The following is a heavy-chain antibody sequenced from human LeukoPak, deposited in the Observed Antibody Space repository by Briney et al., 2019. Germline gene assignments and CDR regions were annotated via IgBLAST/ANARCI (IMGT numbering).Heavy chain of an antibody. Sequence: SETLSLTCTVYGGSFSGYYWSWIRHPPGKGLEWIGEINHSGSTNYNTSLKSRVTISVDTSKNQFSLKLSSVTAADTAVYYCARRWAGILIRANLLFDYWGQGTLVTVSS. J-gene: IGHJ4*02. V-gene: IGHV4-34*01. D-gene: IGHD2-8*01. CDR3: ARRWAGILIRANLLFDY. CDR2: INHSGST. CDR1: GGSFSGYY.